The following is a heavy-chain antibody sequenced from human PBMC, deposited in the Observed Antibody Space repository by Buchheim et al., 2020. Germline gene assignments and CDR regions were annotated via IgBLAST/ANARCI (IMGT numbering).Heavy chain of an antibody. CDR2: INHSGST. CDR1: GGSFSGYH. CDR3: ARGPNYYYGMDV. Sequence: QVQLQQWGAGLLKPSETLSLTCAVYGGSFSGYHWSWIRQPPGKGLEWIGEINHSGSTNYNPSLKSRVTISVDTSKNQFSLKLSSVTAADTAVYYCARGPNYYYGMDVWGQGTT. J-gene: IGHJ6*02. V-gene: IGHV4-34*01.